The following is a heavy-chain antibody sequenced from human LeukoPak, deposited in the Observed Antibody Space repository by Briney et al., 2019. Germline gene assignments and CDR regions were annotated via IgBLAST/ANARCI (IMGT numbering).Heavy chain of an antibody. CDR2: INWNGGST. V-gene: IGHV3-20*01. D-gene: IGHD3-22*01. CDR1: GCTFDDYG. CDR3: ARVDYYDSSGYYYAPLDY. J-gene: IGHJ4*02. Sequence: GGSLRLSCAASGCTFDDYGMSWVRQAPGKGLEWVSGINWNGGSTGYADSVKGRFTISRDNAKNSLYLQMNSLRAEDTALYHCARVDYYDSSGYYYAPLDYWGQGTLVTVSS.